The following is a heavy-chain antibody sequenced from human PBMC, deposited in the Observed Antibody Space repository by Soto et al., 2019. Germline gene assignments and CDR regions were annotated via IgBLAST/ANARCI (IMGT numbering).Heavy chain of an antibody. CDR2: IYYSGST. D-gene: IGHD2-15*01. J-gene: IGHJ6*02. Sequence: PSXTLSLTCTVSGGSISSSSYYWCWIRQPPGKGLEWIGSIYYSGSTYYNPSLKSRVTISVDTSKNQFSLKLSSVTAADTAVYYCVVDHYYYGMDVWGQGTTVTVSS. CDR1: GGSISSSSYY. V-gene: IGHV4-39*01. CDR3: VVDHYYYGMDV.